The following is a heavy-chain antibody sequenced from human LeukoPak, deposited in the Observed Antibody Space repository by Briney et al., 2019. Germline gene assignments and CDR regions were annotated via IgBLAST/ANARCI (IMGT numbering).Heavy chain of an antibody. CDR2: IYYSGST. CDR1: GGSISSSSYY. D-gene: IGHD6-6*01. CDR3: ARGWKGFGQLVLWFDP. Sequence: SETLSLTCTVSGGSISSSSYYWGWIRQPPGKGLEWIGSIYYSGSTYYNPSLKSRVTISVDTSKNQFSLKLSSVTAADTAVYYCARGWKGFGQLVLWFDPWGQGTLVTVSS. J-gene: IGHJ5*02. V-gene: IGHV4-39*07.